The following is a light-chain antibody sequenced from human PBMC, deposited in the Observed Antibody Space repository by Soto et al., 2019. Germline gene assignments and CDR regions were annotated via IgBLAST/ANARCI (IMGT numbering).Light chain of an antibody. J-gene: IGLJ3*02. Sequence: QLVLTKPPSASGTPGQRVTISCSGSSSNIGSNYVYWYQQLPGTAPKLLIYRNNQRPSGFPDRFSGSKSGTSASLAISGLRSEDEADYYCAAWDDSLSGWVFGGGTKLTVL. CDR2: RNN. CDR1: SSNIGSNY. CDR3: AAWDDSLSGWV. V-gene: IGLV1-47*01.